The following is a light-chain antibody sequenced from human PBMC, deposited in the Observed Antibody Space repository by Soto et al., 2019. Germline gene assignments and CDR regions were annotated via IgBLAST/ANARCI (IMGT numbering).Light chain of an antibody. CDR2: KAS. J-gene: IGKJ1*01. CDR1: QSISNW. CDR3: QHYASFSGT. Sequence: DIQMTHSCSTLAASVVDIFTIACLASQSISNWVAWYQLKSGKAPNLLIYKASTLETGVPSRFSGSGSGTEFTLTISTLQPDDFATYYCQHYASFSGTFGQGTKVDI. V-gene: IGKV1-5*03.